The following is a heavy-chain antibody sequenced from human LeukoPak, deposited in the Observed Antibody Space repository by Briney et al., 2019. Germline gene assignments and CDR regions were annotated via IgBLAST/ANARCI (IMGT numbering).Heavy chain of an antibody. CDR3: ARDLGITMVRGVPGY. Sequence: GGSLRLSCAASGFTFSSYSMNWVRQAPGKGLEWVSSISSSSSYIYYADSVKGRFTISRDNAKNSLYLQMNSLRAEDTAVYYCARDLGITMVRGVPGYWGQGTLVTVSS. CDR2: ISSSSSYI. J-gene: IGHJ4*02. V-gene: IGHV3-21*01. D-gene: IGHD3-10*01. CDR1: GFTFSSYS.